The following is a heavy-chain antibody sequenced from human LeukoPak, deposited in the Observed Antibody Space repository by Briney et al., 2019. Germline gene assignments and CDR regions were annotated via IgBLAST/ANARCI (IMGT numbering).Heavy chain of an antibody. Sequence: SETLSLTCTASGGSISSSSYYWGWIRQPPGKGLEWIGSIYYSGSTYYNPSLKSRVTISVDTSKNQFSLKLSSVTAADTAVYYCASLIAAALRGAFDILGQGTMVTVSS. CDR3: ASLIAAALRGAFDI. J-gene: IGHJ3*02. CDR1: GGSISSSSYY. CDR2: IYYSGST. D-gene: IGHD6-13*01. V-gene: IGHV4-39*01.